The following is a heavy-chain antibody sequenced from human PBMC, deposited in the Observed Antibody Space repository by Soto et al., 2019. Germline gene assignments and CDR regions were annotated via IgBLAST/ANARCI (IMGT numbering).Heavy chain of an antibody. D-gene: IGHD6-13*01. CDR3: ASSNIAAAGFYYYRMDV. CDR2: IYYSGST. CDR1: GGSISSYY. J-gene: IGHJ6*02. Sequence: QVQLQESGPGLVKPSETLSLTCTVSGGSISSYYWSWIRQPPGKGLEWIGYIYYSGSTNYNPSLKRRVTIPVDTSKNQSSLKLSSVTAADTALYYCASSNIAAAGFYYYRMDVWGRGTTVTVSS. V-gene: IGHV4-59*01.